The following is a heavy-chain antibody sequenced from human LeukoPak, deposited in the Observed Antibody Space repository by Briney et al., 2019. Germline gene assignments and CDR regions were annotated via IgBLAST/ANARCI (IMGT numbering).Heavy chain of an antibody. D-gene: IGHD1-14*01. V-gene: IGHV4-59*01. CDR2: IYYSGST. CDR3: ARDSKNRHSHDDAFAI. Sequence: SETLSLTCTVSGVSISSYYWSWIPQPPGKGLKGIGYIYYSGSTNYNPSLKSRVTISLDTSKNQFSLKLRSVTAADPDVYYCARDSKNRHSHDDAFAIWGQGTMVTVSS. J-gene: IGHJ3*02. CDR1: GVSISSYY.